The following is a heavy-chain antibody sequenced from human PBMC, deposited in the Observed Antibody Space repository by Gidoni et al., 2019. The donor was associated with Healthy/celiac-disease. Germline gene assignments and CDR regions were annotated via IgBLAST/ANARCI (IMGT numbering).Heavy chain of an antibody. CDR1: GFTFSSYA. V-gene: IGHV3-30-3*01. CDR2: ISYDGSNK. J-gene: IGHJ4*02. D-gene: IGHD2-15*01. Sequence: QVQLVESGGGVVQPGRSLRLSCAASGFTFSSYAMHWVRQAPGQGLEWVAVISYDGSNKYYADYVKGRFTISRDNSKNTLYLQMNSLRAEDTAVYYCKVVVVVAAREYYFDYWGQGTLVTVSS. CDR3: KVVVVVAAREYYFDY.